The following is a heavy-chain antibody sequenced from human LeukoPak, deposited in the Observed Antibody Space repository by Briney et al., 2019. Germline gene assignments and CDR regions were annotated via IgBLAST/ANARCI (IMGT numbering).Heavy chain of an antibody. J-gene: IGHJ6*03. V-gene: IGHV4-39*07. D-gene: IGHD3-10*01. CDR1: GGPISSSSYY. CDR2: IYYSGST. Sequence: PSETLPLTCTVSGGPISSSSYYWGWIRQPPGKGLEWIGSIYYSGSTYYNPSLKSRVTISVDTSKNQFSLKLSAVTAADTAVYYCARDKVTMVRGVIMTERKYYYMDVWGKGTTVTISS. CDR3: ARDKVTMVRGVIMTERKYYYMDV.